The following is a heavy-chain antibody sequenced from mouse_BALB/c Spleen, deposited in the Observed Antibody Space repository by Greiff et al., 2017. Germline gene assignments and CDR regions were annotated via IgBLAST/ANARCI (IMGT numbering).Heavy chain of an antibody. Sequence: QVQLKQSGAELVRPGVSVKISCKGSGYTFTDYAMHWVKQSHAKSLEWIGVISTYYGDASYNQKFKGKATMTVDKSSSTAYMELARLTSEDSAIYYCARGGLPYYFDYWGQGTTLTVSA. CDR3: ARGGLPYYFDY. D-gene: IGHD2-4*01. CDR1: GYTFTDYA. CDR2: ISTYYGDA. V-gene: IGHV1S137*01. J-gene: IGHJ2*01.